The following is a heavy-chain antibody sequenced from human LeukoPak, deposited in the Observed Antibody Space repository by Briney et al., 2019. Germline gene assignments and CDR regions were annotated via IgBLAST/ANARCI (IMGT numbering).Heavy chain of an antibody. J-gene: IGHJ4*02. CDR3: ARGSGLRYFDWLLHQYYFDY. Sequence: GGSLRLSCAASGFTFSSYSVNWVRQAPGKGLEWVSSISSSSSYIYYADSVKGRFTISRDNSKNTLYLQMNSLRAEDTAVYYCARGSGLRYFDWLLHQYYFDYWGQGTLVTVSS. CDR2: ISSSSSYI. CDR1: GFTFSSYS. D-gene: IGHD3-9*01. V-gene: IGHV3-21*01.